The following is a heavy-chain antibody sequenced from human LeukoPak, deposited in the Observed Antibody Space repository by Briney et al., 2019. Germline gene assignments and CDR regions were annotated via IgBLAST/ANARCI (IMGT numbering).Heavy chain of an antibody. Sequence: SETLSLTCTVSGGSISSYYWSWIRQPPGKGLEWIGYIYYSGSTNYNPSLKSRVTISVDTSKNQFSLKLSSVTAADTAVYYYARDGSGWYYFDYWGQGTLVTVSS. CDR3: ARDGSGWYYFDY. CDR2: IYYSGST. J-gene: IGHJ4*02. CDR1: GGSISSYY. D-gene: IGHD6-19*01. V-gene: IGHV4-59*01.